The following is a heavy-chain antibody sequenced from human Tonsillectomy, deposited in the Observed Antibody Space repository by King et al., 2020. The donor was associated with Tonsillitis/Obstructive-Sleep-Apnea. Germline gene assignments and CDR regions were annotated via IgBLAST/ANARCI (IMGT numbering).Heavy chain of an antibody. J-gene: IGHJ5*02. CDR2: INAGNGNT. D-gene: IGHD3-3*01. CDR3: ARASGGYYDFWSRYYSWFDP. Sequence: QLVQSGAEVKKPGASVKVSCKASGYTFTSYAMHWVRQAPGQRLEWMGWINAGNGNTKYSQKFQGRVTITRDTYASTAYMELSSLRSEDTAVYYCARASGGYYDFWSRYYSWFDPWGQGTLVTVSS. CDR1: GYTFTSYA. V-gene: IGHV1-3*01.